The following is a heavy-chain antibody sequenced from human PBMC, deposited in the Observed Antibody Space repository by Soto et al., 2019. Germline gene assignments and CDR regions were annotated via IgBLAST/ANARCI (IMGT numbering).Heavy chain of an antibody. D-gene: IGHD3-10*01. V-gene: IGHV3-23*01. CDR2: IISGGGNT. J-gene: IGHJ6*03. CDR1: GFTFSSYA. Sequence: GGSLRLSCASSGFTFSSYAMNWVRQAPGKGLEWVSSIISGGGNTNSADSVKGRFTISRDNSKNTLYLQMNSLRAEDTAVYYCAKTVGPYYQYSYMDVWGKGTTVTVSS. CDR3: AKTVGPYYQYSYMDV.